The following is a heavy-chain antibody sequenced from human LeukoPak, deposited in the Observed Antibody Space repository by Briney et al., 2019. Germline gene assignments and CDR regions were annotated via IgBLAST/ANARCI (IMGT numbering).Heavy chain of an antibody. Sequence: GGSLRLSCAASGFTFSTHSMNWVRQAPGKGLEWVSIIHYDGKIRYAGSVGGRFTIYRDDSENTLFLQMNSLRVDDTAVYFCASGDGYLQPYWGQGTLVTVSS. CDR1: GFTFSTHS. CDR3: ASGDGYLQPY. V-gene: IGHV3-53*01. J-gene: IGHJ4*02. D-gene: IGHD2-21*01. CDR2: IHYDGKI.